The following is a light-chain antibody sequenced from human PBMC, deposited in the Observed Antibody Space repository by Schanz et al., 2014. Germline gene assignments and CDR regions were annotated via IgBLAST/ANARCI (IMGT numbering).Light chain of an antibody. V-gene: IGKV3-20*01. CDR3: QQYNNWPPWT. J-gene: IGKJ1*01. Sequence: EIVLTQSPGTLSLSPGERATLSCRASQSVSSTYLACYQQKPGQAPRLLIYGASSRATGIPDRFSGSGSGADFTLIISSLQSEDFAVYYCQQYNNWPPWTFGQGTKVEIK. CDR1: QSVSSTY. CDR2: GAS.